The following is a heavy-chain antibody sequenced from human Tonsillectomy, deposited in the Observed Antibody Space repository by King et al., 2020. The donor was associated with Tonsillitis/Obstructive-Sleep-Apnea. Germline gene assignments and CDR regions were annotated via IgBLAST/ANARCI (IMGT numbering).Heavy chain of an antibody. J-gene: IGHJ6*03. CDR2: IRSNAYGGTT. V-gene: IGHV3-49*05. Sequence: VQLVESGGGLVKPGRSLRLSCTASGFTFGDYAMSWFRQAPGKGLEWGGFIRSNAYGGTTEYAASVKGRFTISRDDSKSIAYLQMNSLKTEDTAEYYCIRGTYDFWSGYYGGDYYYYYMDVWGKGTTVTVSS. CDR3: IRGTYDFWSGYYGGDYYYYYMDV. CDR1: GFTFGDYA. D-gene: IGHD3-3*01.